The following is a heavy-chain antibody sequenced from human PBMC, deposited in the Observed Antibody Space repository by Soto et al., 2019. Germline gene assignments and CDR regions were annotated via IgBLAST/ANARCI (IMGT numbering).Heavy chain of an antibody. CDR2: FSPTDSYA. J-gene: IGHJ6*02. CDR3: ARHPYIGGFDI. CDR1: GYSFANYW. V-gene: IGHV5-10-1*01. Sequence: PGESLKISCKGSGYSFANYWISWVRQMPGKGLEWMGRFSPTDSYADYNPSFQGHVTISGDKSISTSYVQWSSLKASDTAMYFCARHPYIGGFDIWGQGTTVT. D-gene: IGHD2-15*01.